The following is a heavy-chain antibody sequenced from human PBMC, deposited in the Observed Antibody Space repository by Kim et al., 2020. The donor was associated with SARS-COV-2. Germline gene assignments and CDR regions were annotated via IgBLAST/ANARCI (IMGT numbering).Heavy chain of an antibody. D-gene: IGHD3-16*01. CDR1: GFTFSSYY. V-gene: IGHV3-53*01. Sequence: GGSLRLSCAASGFTFSSYYMSWVRQAPGKGLEWVSVIYSGGSTYYAASVKSRCTISSNNSKNTLYLQLNSRLAADTAAYYCSRDVGDYAMDICGGGTTV. CDR3: SRDVGDYAMDI. J-gene: IGHJ6*02. CDR2: IYSGGST.